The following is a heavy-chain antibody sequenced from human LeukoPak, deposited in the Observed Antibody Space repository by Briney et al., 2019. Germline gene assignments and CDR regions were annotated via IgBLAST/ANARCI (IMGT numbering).Heavy chain of an antibody. D-gene: IGHD5-12*01. CDR3: ARDVQRGYSGYDDY. CDR2: ISAYNGNT. J-gene: IGHJ4*02. Sequence: ALVKVSCKASGYTFISYGISWVRQAPGQGLEWMGWISAYNGNTNYAQKLQGRVTMTTDTSTSTAYMELRSLRSDDTAVYYCARDVQRGYSGYDDYWGQGTLVTVSS. V-gene: IGHV1-18*01. CDR1: GYTFISYG.